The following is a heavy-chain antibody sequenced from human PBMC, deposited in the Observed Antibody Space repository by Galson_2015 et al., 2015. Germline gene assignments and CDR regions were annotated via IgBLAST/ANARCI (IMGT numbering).Heavy chain of an antibody. CDR1: GGTFSSYA. D-gene: IGHD3-22*01. J-gene: IGHJ4*02. Sequence: SVKVSCKASGGTFSSYAISWVRQAPGQGLEWMGGIIPIFGTANYAQKFQGRVTITADESTSTGYMELSSLRSEDTAVYYCARAGGYYDSSGYPYFDYWGQATLVPVS. CDR3: ARAGGYYDSSGYPYFDY. CDR2: IIPIFGTA. V-gene: IGHV1-69*13.